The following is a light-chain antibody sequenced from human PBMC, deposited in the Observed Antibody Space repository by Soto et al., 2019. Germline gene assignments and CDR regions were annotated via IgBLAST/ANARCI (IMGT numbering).Light chain of an antibody. CDR1: SSNIGAGFD. CDR2: ANS. J-gene: IGLJ2*01. CDR3: QSYDSSLRGV. V-gene: IGLV1-40*01. Sequence: VLTQPPSVSGAPGQRVTISCTGSSSNIGAGFDVHWYQQLPGTAPKLLIYANSNRPSGVPDRFSGSKSGTSASLAITGLQAEDEADYYCQSYDSSLRGVFGGGTKLTVL.